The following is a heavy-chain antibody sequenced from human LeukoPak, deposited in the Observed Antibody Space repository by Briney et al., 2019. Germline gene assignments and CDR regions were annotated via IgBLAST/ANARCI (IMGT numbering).Heavy chain of an antibody. CDR3: ARLNYAVYYFDY. V-gene: IGHV4-38-2*02. J-gene: IGHJ4*02. Sequence: SETLSLTCTVSGYSISSGHYWGWIRQPPGKGLEWIGSIYHSGSTYYNPSLKSRVTISVDTSKNQFSLKLSSVTAADTAVYYCARLNYAVYYFDYWGQGTLVTVSS. CDR1: GYSISSGHY. CDR2: IYHSGST. D-gene: IGHD3-16*01.